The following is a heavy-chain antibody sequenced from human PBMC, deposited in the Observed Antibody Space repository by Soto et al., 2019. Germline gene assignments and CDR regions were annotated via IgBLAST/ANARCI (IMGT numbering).Heavy chain of an antibody. V-gene: IGHV4-30-4*08. J-gene: IGHJ6*02. Sequence: PSETLSLTCSVSGDSINNGAYYRNWIRQHPDKRLEWIGYIYYSGSTYYNPSLKSRVTISVDTSKNQFSLKLSSVTAADTAVYYCARDYPSWDYYYGMDVWGQGTTVTSP. D-gene: IGHD3-10*01. CDR1: GDSINNGAYY. CDR2: IYYSGST. CDR3: ARDYPSWDYYYGMDV.